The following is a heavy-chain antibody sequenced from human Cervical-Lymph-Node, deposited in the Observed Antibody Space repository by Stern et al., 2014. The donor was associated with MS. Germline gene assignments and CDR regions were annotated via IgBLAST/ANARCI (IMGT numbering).Heavy chain of an antibody. CDR2: ISHGGSIK. J-gene: IGHJ6*02. V-gene: IGHV3-30*03. Sequence: QVQLGESGGGVVQPGRSLRLSCAASGITFSRYGMHWVRQAPGKGLEWVAGISHGGSIKYDGDPEKGRFTISRDNSKNTLYLQMTRRTTEDTAVYCCAYAGEYCTSSDCYGMDIWGQGTTVTASS. CDR3: AYAGEYCTSSDCYGMDI. D-gene: IGHD2-8*01. CDR1: GITFSRYG.